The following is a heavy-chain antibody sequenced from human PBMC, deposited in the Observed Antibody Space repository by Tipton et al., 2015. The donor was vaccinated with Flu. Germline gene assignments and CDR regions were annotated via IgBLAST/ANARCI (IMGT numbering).Heavy chain of an antibody. CDR1: GDSITSGNYY. Sequence: LRLSCTVSGDSITSGNYYWTWIRQSAGKGLGWIGRVSSSGSTRYNPSLKGRATISLDMSRNQFSLKLISVTAADTAVYYCTRGTIYYDSRGFEYYRFGPWGQGSLVSVSS. V-gene: IGHV4-61*02. CDR2: VSSSGST. CDR3: TRGTIYYDSRGFEYYRFGP. J-gene: IGHJ5*02. D-gene: IGHD3-22*01.